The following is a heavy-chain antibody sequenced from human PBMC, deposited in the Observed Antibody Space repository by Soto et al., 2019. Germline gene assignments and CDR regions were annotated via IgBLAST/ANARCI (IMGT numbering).Heavy chain of an antibody. CDR3: ARVVPYYYDSSGYYYKDY. Sequence: QVQLVQSGAEVKKPGASVKVSCKASGYTFTSYGISWVRQAPGQGLEWMGWISAYNGNTNYAQKLQSRVTMTTDTSTSTAYMELRSLRSDDTAVYYCARVVPYYYDSSGYYYKDYWGQGTLVTVSS. V-gene: IGHV1-18*01. D-gene: IGHD3-22*01. CDR1: GYTFTSYG. CDR2: ISAYNGNT. J-gene: IGHJ4*02.